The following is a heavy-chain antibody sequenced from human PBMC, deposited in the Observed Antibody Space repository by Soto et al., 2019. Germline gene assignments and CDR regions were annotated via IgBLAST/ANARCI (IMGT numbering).Heavy chain of an antibody. CDR2: ISATGTT. V-gene: IGHV4-4*07. CDR1: GDSMSSYY. J-gene: IGHJ5*02. CDR3: ARGSRITIFGVVIVNWFDP. D-gene: IGHD3-3*01. Sequence: QVQLQESGPGLVEPSETLSLTCTVSGDSMSSYYWSWIRQSAEKGLEWIGRISATGTTTYIPSLKSRITLSVDTSKNQFSLKLSSVTAADTAVYYCARGSRITIFGVVIVNWFDPWGQGTLVTVSS.